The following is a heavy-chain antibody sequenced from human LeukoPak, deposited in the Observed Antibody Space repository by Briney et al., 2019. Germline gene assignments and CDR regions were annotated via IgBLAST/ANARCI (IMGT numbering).Heavy chain of an antibody. CDR3: TRDLGVDTTMIFFDY. Sequence: ASVKVSCKASGYTFTSFGISWARQAPGQGLEWMGWISAYNGNTNYVQKFQGRVTMTTDTSTSTAYMELRSLRSDDTAMYYCTRDLGVDTTMIFFDYWGQGTLVTVSS. CDR1: GYTFTSFG. J-gene: IGHJ4*02. V-gene: IGHV1-18*01. CDR2: ISAYNGNT. D-gene: IGHD5-18*01.